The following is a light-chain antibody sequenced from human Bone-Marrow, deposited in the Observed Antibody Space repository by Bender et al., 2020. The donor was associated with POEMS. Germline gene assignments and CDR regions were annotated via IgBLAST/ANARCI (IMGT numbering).Light chain of an antibody. CDR1: TGAVTSDRY. Sequence: QTVVTQEPSLTVSPGGTVTLTCGSSTGAVTSDRYSNWFQQKPGQAPRALIYNTNNKHSWTPVRFSGSLLGGKAALTLSGVQPEDEADYYCVLHFGDKWVFGGGTKLTVL. V-gene: IGLV7-43*01. J-gene: IGLJ3*02. CDR3: VLHFGDKWV. CDR2: NTN.